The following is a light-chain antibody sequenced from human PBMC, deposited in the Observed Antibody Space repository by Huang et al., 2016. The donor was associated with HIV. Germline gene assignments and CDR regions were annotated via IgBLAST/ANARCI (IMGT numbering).Light chain of an antibody. CDR3: QQRSNWSFA. Sequence: EIVLTQSPATLSLSAGERATLSCRASQSVSSYLAWYQQKPGQAPRLLIYDASNKATGIPHRFSGSGSGTDFTLTISSLEPEDFAVYYCQQRSNWSFAFGPGTKVDIK. CDR1: QSVSSY. V-gene: IGKV3-11*01. CDR2: DAS. J-gene: IGKJ3*01.